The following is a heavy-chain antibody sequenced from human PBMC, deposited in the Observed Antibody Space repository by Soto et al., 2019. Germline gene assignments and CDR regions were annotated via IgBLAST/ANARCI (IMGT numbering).Heavy chain of an antibody. V-gene: IGHV5-51*01. CDR2: IYPGDSDT. CDR3: ARTRSFTLGFYYDGMDV. J-gene: IGHJ6*02. Sequence: XESLTISLQGSGYSVASYWLGLVGQMPGKDLEWMGIIYPGDSDTRYSPSFQGQVTISADKSLRTAYLQWTSLKASDTALYYCARTRSFTLGFYYDGMDVWGQGTTVTVSS. CDR1: GYSVASYW. D-gene: IGHD6-6*01.